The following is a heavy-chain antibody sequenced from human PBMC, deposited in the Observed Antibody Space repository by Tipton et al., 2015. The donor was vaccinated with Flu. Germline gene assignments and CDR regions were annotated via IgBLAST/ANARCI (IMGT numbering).Heavy chain of an antibody. CDR3: ASRGAAAAPGWYFDL. D-gene: IGHD6-13*01. CDR1: GGSINSTTYY. Sequence: TLSLTCTVSGGSINSTTYYWGWVRQPPGKGLEWIGEINHSGSTNYNPSLKSRVTISVGTSKNQFSLKLSSVTAADTAVYYCASRGAAAAPGWYFDLWGRGTLVTVSS. J-gene: IGHJ2*01. V-gene: IGHV4-39*07. CDR2: INHSGST.